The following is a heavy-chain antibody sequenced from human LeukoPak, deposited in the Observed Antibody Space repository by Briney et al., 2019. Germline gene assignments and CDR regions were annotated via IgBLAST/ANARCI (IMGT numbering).Heavy chain of an antibody. CDR3: ARVNRLEGVYCRY. J-gene: IGHJ4*02. Sequence: GESLKISCKGSGYSFTNYWIGWVRQMPGKGLELMGIIYPGDSNTRYSPSFQGQVTISADKSISTAYLQWSSLKASDTAMYYCARVNRLEGVYCRYWGQGTLVTVSS. CDR2: IYPGDSNT. D-gene: IGHD3-22*01. CDR1: GYSFTNYW. V-gene: IGHV5-51*01.